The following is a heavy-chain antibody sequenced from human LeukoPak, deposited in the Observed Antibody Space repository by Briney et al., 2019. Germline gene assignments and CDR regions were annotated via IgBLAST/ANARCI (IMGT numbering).Heavy chain of an antibody. J-gene: IGHJ4*02. D-gene: IGHD3-10*01. CDR1: GFTFSSYW. CDR2: IKLDGSEK. CDR3: ARVGTMVRGVIRGFDY. Sequence: PGGSLRLSCAASGFTFSSYWMSWVRQAPGKGLEWVANIKLDGSEKYYVDSVKGRFTISRDNAKNSLYLQMNSLRAEDTAVYYCARVGTMVRGVIRGFDYWGQGTLVTVSS. V-gene: IGHV3-7*01.